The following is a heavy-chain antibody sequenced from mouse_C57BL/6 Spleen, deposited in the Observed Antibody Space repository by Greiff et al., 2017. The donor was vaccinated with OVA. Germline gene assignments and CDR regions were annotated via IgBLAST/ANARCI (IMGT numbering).Heavy chain of an antibody. CDR2: ISSGGSYT. CDR1: GFTFSSYG. CDR3: ARLRKDYFDY. V-gene: IGHV5-6*01. J-gene: IGHJ2*01. Sequence: EVKLQESGGDLVKPGGSLKLSCAASGFTFSSYGMSWVRQTPDKRLEWVATISSGGSYTYYPDSVKGRFTISRDNAKNTLYLQMSSLKSEDTAMYYCARLRKDYFDYWGQGTTLTVSS. D-gene: IGHD2-12*01.